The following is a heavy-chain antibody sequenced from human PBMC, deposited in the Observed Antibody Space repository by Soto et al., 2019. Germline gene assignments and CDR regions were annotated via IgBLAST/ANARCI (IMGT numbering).Heavy chain of an antibody. CDR1: GGSFSGYY. Sequence: SETLSLTCAVYGGSFSGYYWSWIRQPPGKGLEWIGEINHSGSTNYNPSLKSRVTISVDTSKNQFSLKLSSVTAADTAVYYCARARFLEWLSDYYYYYGMDVWGQGXTVTVSS. J-gene: IGHJ6*02. V-gene: IGHV4-34*01. CDR2: INHSGST. D-gene: IGHD3-3*01. CDR3: ARARFLEWLSDYYYYYGMDV.